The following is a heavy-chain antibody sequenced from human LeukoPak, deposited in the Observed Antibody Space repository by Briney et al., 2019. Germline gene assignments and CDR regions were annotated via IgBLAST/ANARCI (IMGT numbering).Heavy chain of an antibody. Sequence: SETLSLTCTVSGGSISSYYWSWIRQPPGKGLEWIGYIYYSGSTNYNPSLKSRVTISVDTSKNQFSLKLSSVTAAVTAVYYCARYGRYFDWLPDDYWGQGTLVTVSS. CDR1: GGSISSYY. CDR3: ARYGRYFDWLPDDY. CDR2: IYYSGST. D-gene: IGHD3-9*01. J-gene: IGHJ4*02. V-gene: IGHV4-59*01.